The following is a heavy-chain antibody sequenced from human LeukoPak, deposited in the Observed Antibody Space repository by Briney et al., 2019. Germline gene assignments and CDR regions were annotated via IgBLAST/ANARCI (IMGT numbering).Heavy chain of an antibody. CDR2: IKSKTDGGTT. CDR1: GFTFSNAS. Sequence: PGGSLRLSCAASGFTFSNASMSWVRQAPGKGLEWVGRIKSKTDGGTTDYAAPVKGRFTISRDDSKNTLYLQMNSLKTEDTAVYYCTSLSSGWYRADYWGQGTLVTVSS. J-gene: IGHJ4*02. D-gene: IGHD6-19*01. CDR3: TSLSSGWYRADY. V-gene: IGHV3-15*01.